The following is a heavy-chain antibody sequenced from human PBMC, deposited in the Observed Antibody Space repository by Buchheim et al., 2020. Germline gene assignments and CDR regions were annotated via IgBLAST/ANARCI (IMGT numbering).Heavy chain of an antibody. J-gene: IGHJ6*02. D-gene: IGHD1-1*01. CDR2: ISSSGSTK. CDR1: GFTFISFE. Sequence: EVQLVESGGGLVLPGGSLRLSCAVAGFTFISFEMNWVRQAPGKGLEWVSYISSSGSTKYYADSVKGRFTISSDNAENPMYLQMNSLRVEDTAAYYCASLKGRTGTGYGMDVWGQGTT. CDR3: ASLKGRTGTGYGMDV. V-gene: IGHV3-48*03.